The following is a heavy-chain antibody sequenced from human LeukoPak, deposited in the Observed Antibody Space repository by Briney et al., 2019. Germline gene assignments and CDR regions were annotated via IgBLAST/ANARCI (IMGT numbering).Heavy chain of an antibody. Sequence: ASVKVSCKASGYTFTSYCIHWVRRAPGQGLEWMGVVNPSVGSTTYAQKFQGRVTMTRDTSTSTVYMEMSTLGSEDTAVYYCARVSGVGLYGSGSYSPSPFDYWGQGTLVTVSS. CDR1: GYTFTSYC. D-gene: IGHD3-10*01. J-gene: IGHJ4*02. V-gene: IGHV1-46*01. CDR2: VNPSVGST. CDR3: ARVSGVGLYGSGSYSPSPFDY.